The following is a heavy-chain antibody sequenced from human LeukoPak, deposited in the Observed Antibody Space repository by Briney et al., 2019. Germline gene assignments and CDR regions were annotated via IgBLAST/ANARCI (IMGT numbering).Heavy chain of an antibody. J-gene: IGHJ4*02. V-gene: IGHV4-34*01. Sequence: KPSETLSLTCAVYGGSFSGYYWSWIRQPPGKGLEWIGEINHSGSTNYNPSLKSRVTISVDTSKNQFSLKLSSVTAADTAVYYCARALGAEMGSSWHFDYWGQGTLVTVSS. CDR1: GGSFSGYY. CDR2: INHSGST. D-gene: IGHD6-13*01. CDR3: ARALGAEMGSSWHFDY.